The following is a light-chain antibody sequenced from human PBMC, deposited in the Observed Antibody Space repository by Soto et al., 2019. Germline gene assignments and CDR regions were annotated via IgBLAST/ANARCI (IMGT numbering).Light chain of an antibody. CDR2: EVS. CDR1: SSDVGDYNY. Sequence: QSALTQPASVSGSPGQSITISCTGTSSDVGDYNYVSWYQQHPGKAPKLMIYEVSFRPSGVSDRFSGSKSGNTASLTISGLQDEDEADYYCSSYTSSSPYVFGTGTKLTVL. J-gene: IGLJ1*01. V-gene: IGLV2-14*01. CDR3: SSYTSSSPYV.